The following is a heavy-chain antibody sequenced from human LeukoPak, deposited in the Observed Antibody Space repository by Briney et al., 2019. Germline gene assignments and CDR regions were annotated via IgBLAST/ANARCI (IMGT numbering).Heavy chain of an antibody. CDR3: ARYYDFWSGYYDDYYFDY. V-gene: IGHV3-7*01. CDR1: GFTFSSYW. J-gene: IGHJ4*02. D-gene: IGHD3-3*01. Sequence: GGSLRLSCAAFGFTFSSYWMSWVRQAPGKGLEWVANIKRDGSEKYYVDSVKGRFTISRDNAKNSLYLQMNSLRAEDTAVYYCARYYDFWSGYYDDYYFDYWGQGTLVTVSS. CDR2: IKRDGSEK.